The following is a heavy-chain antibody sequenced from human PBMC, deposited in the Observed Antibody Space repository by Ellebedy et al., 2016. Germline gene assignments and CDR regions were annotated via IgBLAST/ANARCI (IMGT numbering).Heavy chain of an antibody. CDR2: IIPILGIA. V-gene: IGHV1-69*04. J-gene: IGHJ4*02. Sequence: SVQVSCXASGGTFSSYAISWVRQAPGQGLEWMGRIIPILGIANYAQKFQGRVTITADKSTSTAYMELSSLRSEDTAVYYCARDLRTGTTEAYFDYWGQGTLVTVSS. CDR3: ARDLRTGTTEAYFDY. CDR1: GGTFSSYA. D-gene: IGHD1-1*01.